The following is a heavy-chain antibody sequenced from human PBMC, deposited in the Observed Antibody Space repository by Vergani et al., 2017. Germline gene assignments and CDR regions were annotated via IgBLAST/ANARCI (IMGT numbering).Heavy chain of an antibody. CDR3: AKTPYSSGWYVVY. V-gene: IGHV3-30*02. D-gene: IGHD6-19*01. Sequence: QVQLVESGGGVVQPGVSLRLSCAASGFTFSSYGMHWVRQAPGKGLEWVAFIRYDGSNKYYADSVKGRFTISRDNSKNTLYLQMNSLRAEDTAVYYCAKTPYSSGWYVVYWGQGTLVTVSS. CDR2: IRYDGSNK. J-gene: IGHJ4*02. CDR1: GFTFSSYG.